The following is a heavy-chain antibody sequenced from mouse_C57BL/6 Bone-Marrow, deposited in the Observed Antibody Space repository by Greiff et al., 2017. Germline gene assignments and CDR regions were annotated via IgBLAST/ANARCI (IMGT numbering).Heavy chain of an antibody. V-gene: IGHV1-64*01. J-gene: IGHJ2*01. CDR1: GYTFPSYW. CDR2: IHPNSGST. Sequence: QVQLQQPGAELVKPGASVKLSCKASGYTFPSYWMHWVKRRPGQGLEWIGMIHPNSGSTNYNEKFKSKATMTVDKSSSPAYMQLSSLTSEYSAVYYCALWIRRGFDYWGPGTTLTVSS. CDR3: ALWIRRGFDY. D-gene: IGHD2-2*01.